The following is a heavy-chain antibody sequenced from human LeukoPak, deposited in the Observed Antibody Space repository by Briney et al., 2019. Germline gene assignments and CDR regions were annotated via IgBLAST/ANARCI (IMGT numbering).Heavy chain of an antibody. CDR2: IYSGGST. J-gene: IGHJ4*02. V-gene: IGHV3-66*01. CDR1: GFTVSSNY. CDR3: ARVRPMVRGVITEDY. Sequence: PGGSLRLSCAASGFTVSSNYMSWVRQAPGKGLEWVSVIYSGGSTYYADSVKGRFTISRDNSKNTLYLQMNSLRAEDTAVYYCARVRPMVRGVITEDYWGQGTLVTVSS. D-gene: IGHD3-10*01.